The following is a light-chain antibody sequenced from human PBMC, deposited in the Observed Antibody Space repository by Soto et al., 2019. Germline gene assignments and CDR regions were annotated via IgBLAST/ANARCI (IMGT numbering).Light chain of an antibody. Sequence: QSVLTQPASVSGSPGQSITISCTGTSSDVGSYNYVSWYQQHPGKAPKLMIYDVSNRPSGVSNRFSGSKSGNTASLTISGRQSEDEADYYCSSYTSSSSYVFGTGTQLTVL. CDR2: DVS. CDR1: SSDVGSYNY. CDR3: SSYTSSSSYV. V-gene: IGLV2-14*01. J-gene: IGLJ1*01.